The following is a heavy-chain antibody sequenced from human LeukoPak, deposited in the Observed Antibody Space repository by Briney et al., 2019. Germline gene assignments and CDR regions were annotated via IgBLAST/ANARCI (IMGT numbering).Heavy chain of an antibody. D-gene: IGHD4-17*01. CDR3: TRLNDYAWYFDL. Sequence: SETLSLTCTVSGGSISSSGYYWGWIRQPPGKGLEWIGSIHYSGSTYYNPSLKSRVTISVDTSKNQFSLKLSSVTAADTAVYYCTRLNDYAWYFDLWGRGILVTVSS. CDR1: GGSISSSGYY. CDR2: IHYSGST. J-gene: IGHJ2*01. V-gene: IGHV4-39*01.